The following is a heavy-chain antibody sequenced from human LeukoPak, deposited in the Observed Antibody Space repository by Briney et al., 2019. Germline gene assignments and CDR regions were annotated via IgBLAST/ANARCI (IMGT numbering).Heavy chain of an antibody. Sequence: GSLRLSCAASGFTFSSYGMHWVRQAPGKGLEWVAVIWYDGSNKYYVDSVKSRFTISRDNAKNSLYLQMNSLRAEDTAVYYCARDPYYYDSSGHSYYYYYGMDVWGQGTTVTVSS. J-gene: IGHJ6*02. V-gene: IGHV3-33*01. D-gene: IGHD3-22*01. CDR3: ARDPYYYDSSGHSYYYYYGMDV. CDR2: IWYDGSNK. CDR1: GFTFSSYG.